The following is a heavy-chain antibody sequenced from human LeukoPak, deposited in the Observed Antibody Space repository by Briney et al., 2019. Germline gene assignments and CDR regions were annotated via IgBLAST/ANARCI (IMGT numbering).Heavy chain of an antibody. CDR1: GGSISSHY. Sequence: SETLSLTCTVSGGSISSHYWSWIRQPAGKGLEWIGRIYISGSTNYSPSLKSRVTMSVDTSKNQFSLKLSSVTAADTATYYCARSSSWPDFDYWGQGTLVTVSS. CDR2: IYISGST. CDR3: ARSSSWPDFDY. D-gene: IGHD6-13*01. J-gene: IGHJ4*02. V-gene: IGHV4-4*07.